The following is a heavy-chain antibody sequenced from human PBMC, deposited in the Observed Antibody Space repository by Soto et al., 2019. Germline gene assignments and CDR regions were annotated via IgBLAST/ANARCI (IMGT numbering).Heavy chain of an antibody. CDR2: IYYSAST. D-gene: IGHD3-3*01. Sequence: SETLSLTCTVSGGSISSYYRSWIRQPPGKGLEWIGYIYYSASTNYNPSPKRPLTTSVDTSNNQFSLNLSSLTAADTAVYYRAADAVPDFWGGYYPKWGGRYYYGRDVLGHGTTVT. CDR1: GGSISSYY. CDR3: AADAVPDFWGGYYPKWGGRYYYGRDV. V-gene: IGHV4-59*12. J-gene: IGHJ6*02.